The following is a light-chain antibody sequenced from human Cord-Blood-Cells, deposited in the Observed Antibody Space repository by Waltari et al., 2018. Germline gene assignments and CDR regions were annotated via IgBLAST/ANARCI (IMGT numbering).Light chain of an antibody. CDR1: QSVSSN. CDR2: GAS. CDR3: QQYNNWPYS. J-gene: IGKJ2*03. Sequence: EIVMTQSPATLSVSPGERATLSCRASQSVSSNLAWYQQKPGQAPRLLIYGASTRATGIPARFSGSGSWKEFTLTISSLQSEDFAVYYCQQYNNWPYSFGQGTKLEIK. V-gene: IGKV3-15*01.